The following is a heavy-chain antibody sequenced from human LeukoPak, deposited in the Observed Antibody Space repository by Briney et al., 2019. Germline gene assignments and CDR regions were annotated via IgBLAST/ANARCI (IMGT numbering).Heavy chain of an antibody. V-gene: IGHV4-38-2*02. D-gene: IGHD3-9*01. Sequence: SETLSLTCTVSGYSINSGYYWGWIRQPPGKGLEWSGSIYHSGSTYYTPSLKSRVTISVDTSKNQFSLKLSSVTAADTAVYYCARDVPWTYYDILTGAFDIWGQGTMVTVSS. CDR3: ARDVPWTYYDILTGAFDI. J-gene: IGHJ3*02. CDR1: GYSINSGYY. CDR2: IYHSGST.